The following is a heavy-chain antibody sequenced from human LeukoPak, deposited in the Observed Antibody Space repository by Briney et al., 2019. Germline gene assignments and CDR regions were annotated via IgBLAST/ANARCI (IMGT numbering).Heavy chain of an antibody. Sequence: PSQTLSLTCAVSGGSISSGGYSWSWIRQPPGKGLEWIGYIYHSGSAYYNPSLKSRVTISVDRSKNQFSLKLSSVTAADTAVYYCARVTFQWAVGYYFDYWGQGTLVTVSS. CDR3: ARVTFQWAVGYYFDY. V-gene: IGHV4-30-2*01. J-gene: IGHJ4*02. CDR1: GGSISSGGYS. CDR2: IYHSGSA. D-gene: IGHD1-26*01.